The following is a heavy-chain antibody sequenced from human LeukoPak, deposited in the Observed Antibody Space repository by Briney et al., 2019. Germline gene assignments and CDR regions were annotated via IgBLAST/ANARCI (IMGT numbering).Heavy chain of an antibody. CDR2: INPNSGGK. CDR1: GCTFTGYY. CDR3: AGLYCSSTRCQEHNWFDP. J-gene: IGHJ5*02. V-gene: IGHV1-2*02. Sequence: ASLTLSCTASGCTFTGYYMHWVRQAPGQGLEWMGWINPNSGGKNYAQKFQDRVTITRDTSIRTAYMELTRLRSDDTAVYYCAGLYCSSTRCQEHNWFDPWGQGTLVTVSS. D-gene: IGHD2-2*01.